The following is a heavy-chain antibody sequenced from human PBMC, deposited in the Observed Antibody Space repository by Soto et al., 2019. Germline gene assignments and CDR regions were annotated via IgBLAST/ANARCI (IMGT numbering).Heavy chain of an antibody. J-gene: IGHJ4*02. CDR2: ISGSGGST. CDR1: GFTFSSYA. Sequence: GGSLRLSCAASGFTFSSYAMSWVRQAPGKGLEWVSAISGSGGSTYYADSVKGRFTISRDNSKNTLYLQMNSLRAEDTAVYYRAKDSISVVVTAMCDYWGQGTLVTVSS. D-gene: IGHD2-21*02. V-gene: IGHV3-23*01. CDR3: AKDSISVVVTAMCDY.